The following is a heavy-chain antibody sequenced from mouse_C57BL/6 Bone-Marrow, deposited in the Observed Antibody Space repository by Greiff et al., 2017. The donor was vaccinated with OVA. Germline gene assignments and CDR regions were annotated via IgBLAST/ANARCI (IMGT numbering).Heavy chain of an antibody. V-gene: IGHV14-4*01. Sequence: EVQLQQSGAELVRPGASVKLSCTASGFNIKDDSMHWVKQRPEQGLEWIGWFDPENGDTEYASKFQGKATITADTSSNTAYLELSSLTSEDTAVYYCTTWDYYGSSYDYDVDYGGQGTTLTVSS. CDR1: GFNIKDDS. CDR2: FDPENGDT. J-gene: IGHJ2*01. D-gene: IGHD1-1*01. CDR3: TTWDYYGSSYDYDVDY.